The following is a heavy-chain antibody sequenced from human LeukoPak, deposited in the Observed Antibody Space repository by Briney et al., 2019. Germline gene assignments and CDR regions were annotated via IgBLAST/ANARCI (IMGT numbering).Heavy chain of an antibody. J-gene: IGHJ4*02. CDR3: ARDSSGYYYGY. V-gene: IGHV1-18*01. Sequence: ASVKVYCKASGCTFTSYCIIWVRQAPGQGLEWMGWISAYNSYTNYAQNFQGRVTMITATSQSTAYMELRSLRSDDTAVYYCARDSSGYYYGYWGQGTLVTVSS. CDR2: ISAYNSYT. CDR1: GCTFTSYC. D-gene: IGHD3-22*01.